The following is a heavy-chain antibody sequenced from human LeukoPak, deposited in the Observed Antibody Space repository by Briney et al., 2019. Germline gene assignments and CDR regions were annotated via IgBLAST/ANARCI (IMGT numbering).Heavy chain of an antibody. CDR1: GFTFSSYS. D-gene: IGHD5-18*01. CDR3: ASLTAMGDFDY. CDR2: ISSSSSYI. V-gene: IGHV3-21*01. J-gene: IGHJ4*02. Sequence: KTGGSLRRSCAASGFTFSSYSMNWVRQAPGKGLEWVSSISSSSSYIYYADSVKGRFTISRDNAKNSLYLQMNSLRAEDTAVYYCASLTAMGDFDYWGQGTLVTVSS.